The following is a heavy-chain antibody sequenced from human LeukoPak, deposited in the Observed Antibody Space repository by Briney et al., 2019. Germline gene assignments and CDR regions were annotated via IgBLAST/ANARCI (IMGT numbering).Heavy chain of an antibody. D-gene: IGHD2-2*02. J-gene: IGHJ4*02. CDR2: ISGSGGST. CDR3: ARGGIPAVLYYFDY. V-gene: IGHV3-23*01. Sequence: SGGSLRLSCAASGFTFSSYAMSWVRQAPGKGLEWVSAISGSGGSTYYADSVKGRFTISRDNSKNTLYLQINNLRAEDTAVYYCARGGIPAVLYYFDYWGQGSLVTVSS. CDR1: GFTFSSYA.